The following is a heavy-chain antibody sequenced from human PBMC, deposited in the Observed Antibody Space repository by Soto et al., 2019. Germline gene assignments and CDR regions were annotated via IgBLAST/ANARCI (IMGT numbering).Heavy chain of an antibody. J-gene: IGHJ6*02. CDR3: ARASRYDFWSGYLARGMDV. D-gene: IGHD3-3*01. CDR2: IKQDGSEK. Sequence: EVQLVESGGGLVQPGGSLRLSCAASGFTFSSYWMSWVRQAPGKGLEWGANIKQDGSEKYYVDSVKGRFTISRDNAKNSLYLQMNSLRAEDTAVYYCARASRYDFWSGYLARGMDVWGQGTTVTVSS. CDR1: GFTFSSYW. V-gene: IGHV3-7*01.